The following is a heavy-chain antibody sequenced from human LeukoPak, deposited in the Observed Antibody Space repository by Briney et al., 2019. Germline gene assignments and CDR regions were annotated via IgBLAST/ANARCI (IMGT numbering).Heavy chain of an antibody. CDR1: GFTFSSYS. CDR3: VRDDDRPDNGLDY. D-gene: IGHD3-22*01. V-gene: IGHV3-48*04. J-gene: IGHJ4*02. Sequence: GGSLRLSCAASGFTFSSYSMNWVRQAPGKGLEWVSYISSSSSTIYYADSVKGRFTISRDNAKNSLYLQMNSLRAEDTAVYYCVRDDDRPDNGLDYWGQGTLVTVSS. CDR2: ISSSSSTI.